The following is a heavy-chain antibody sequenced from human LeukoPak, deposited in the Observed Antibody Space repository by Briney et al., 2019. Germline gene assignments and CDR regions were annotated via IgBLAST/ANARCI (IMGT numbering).Heavy chain of an antibody. CDR2: IYNSGVT. J-gene: IGHJ4*02. CDR3: ARGREYSSTPFDY. CDR1: GFSVSSNY. D-gene: IGHD2-2*01. V-gene: IGHV3-53*01. Sequence: EGSLRLSCAASGFSVSSNYMSWVRQAPGKGLEWVSIIYNSGVTYYADSVKGRFTISRDTSKNMVYLQMNSLRGEDTAVYYCARGREYSSTPFDYWGQGTLVTVSS.